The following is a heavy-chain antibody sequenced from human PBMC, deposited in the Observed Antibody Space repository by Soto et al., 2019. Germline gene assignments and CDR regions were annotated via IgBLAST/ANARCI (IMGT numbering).Heavy chain of an antibody. Sequence: PSETLSLTCTFSGGSIISGGYYWSWIRQHPGKGLEWIGYIYYSGSTYCNPSPKSRVTISVDTSRNQFSLKLSSVTAADTAVYYCARGYYDYVWGSYFGYGRYFDLWGRGTLVTVS. V-gene: IGHV4-31*03. J-gene: IGHJ2*01. CDR2: IYYSGST. D-gene: IGHD3-16*01. CDR3: ARGYYDYVWGSYFGYGRYFDL. CDR1: GGSIISGGYY.